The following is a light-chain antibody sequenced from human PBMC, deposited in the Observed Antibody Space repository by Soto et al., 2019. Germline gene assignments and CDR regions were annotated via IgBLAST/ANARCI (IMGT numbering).Light chain of an antibody. CDR1: VSDVGSFGP. Sequence: QSVLTQPASVSGSPGQSITISCTGSVSDVGSFGPVSWYQQHPGQVPKLIIYEGNRRPSGVSSRFSGSKSGNTASLTISGLQAEDEADYYCCSYTSSSTQVFGNGTKVTVL. CDR3: CSYTSSSTQV. J-gene: IGLJ1*01. CDR2: EGN. V-gene: IGLV2-14*02.